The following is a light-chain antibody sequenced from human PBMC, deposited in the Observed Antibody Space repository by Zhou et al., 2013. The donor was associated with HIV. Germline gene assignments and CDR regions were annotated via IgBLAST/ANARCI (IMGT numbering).Light chain of an antibody. CDR3: GSYAGSSSWI. CDR1: SSDVGAYNH. J-gene: IGLJ2*01. V-gene: IGLV2-8*01. CDR2: EVN. Sequence: QSALTQPPSASGSPGQSVTISCTGTSSDVGAYNHVSWYQQHPGTAPKLILFEVNKRPSGVPDRFSGSKSGNTASLTVSGLQAEDEAEYYCGSYAGSSSWIFGGGTKLTVL.